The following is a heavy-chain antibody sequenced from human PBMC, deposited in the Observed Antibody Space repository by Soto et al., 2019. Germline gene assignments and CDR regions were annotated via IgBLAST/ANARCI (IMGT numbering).Heavy chain of an antibody. V-gene: IGHV4-59*08. J-gene: IGHJ4*02. CDR1: GGSISSYY. CDR2: IYYSGST. CDR3: ASMGSVDYFDY. D-gene: IGHD2-15*01. Sequence: PSETLSLTCTVSGGSISSYYWSWIRQPPGKGLEWIGYIYYSGSTNYNPSLKSRVTISVDTSKNQFSLKLSSVTAADTAVYYCASMGSVDYFDYWGQGTLVTVSS.